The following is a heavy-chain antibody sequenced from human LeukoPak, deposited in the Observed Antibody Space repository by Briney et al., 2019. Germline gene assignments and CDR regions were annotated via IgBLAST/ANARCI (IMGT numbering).Heavy chain of an antibody. J-gene: IGHJ4*02. CDR2: ISYDGSNK. Sequence: GGSLRLSCAASGFTFSSHGMSWVRQAPGKGLDWVAVISYDGSNKYYADSVKGRFTISRDTSKNTLNLQMNSLRAEDTAVYYCAKDRGYITYYFDYWGQGTLVTVSS. D-gene: IGHD3-10*01. V-gene: IGHV3-30*18. CDR1: GFTFSSHG. CDR3: AKDRGYITYYFDY.